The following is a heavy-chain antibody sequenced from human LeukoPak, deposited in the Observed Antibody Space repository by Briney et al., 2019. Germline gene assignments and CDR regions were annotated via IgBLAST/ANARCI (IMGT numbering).Heavy chain of an antibody. D-gene: IGHD4-17*01. CDR2: IKSKTDGGTT. CDR1: GFTFSNAW. Sequence: TGGSLRLSCAASGFTFSNAWMSWVRQAPGKGLEWVGRIKSKTDGGTTDYAAPVKGRFTISRDDSKNTLYLQMNSLKTEDAAVYYCTTDGGDDYGDSVNYWGREPWSPSPQ. V-gene: IGHV3-15*01. J-gene: IGHJ4*02. CDR3: TTDGGDDYGDSVNY.